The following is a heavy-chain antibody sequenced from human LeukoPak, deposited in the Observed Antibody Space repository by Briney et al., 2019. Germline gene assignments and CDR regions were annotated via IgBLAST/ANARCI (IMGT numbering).Heavy chain of an antibody. CDR3: AREGPGSSGWFVDY. CDR1: GYIFTDYY. J-gene: IGHJ4*02. Sequence: ASVKVSCKASGYIFTDYYMHWVRQAPGQGLEWMGWINPHSGGTKYAQKFQGRVTMTRDTSITTAYMEVSRLRSDDTAVYYCAREGPGSSGWFVDYWGQGTLVSVSS. D-gene: IGHD6-19*01. CDR2: INPHSGGT. V-gene: IGHV1-2*02.